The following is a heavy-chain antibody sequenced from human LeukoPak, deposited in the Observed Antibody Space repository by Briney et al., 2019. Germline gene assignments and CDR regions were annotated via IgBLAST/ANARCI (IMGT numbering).Heavy chain of an antibody. D-gene: IGHD3-3*01. CDR2: IYHSGST. J-gene: IGHJ4*02. V-gene: IGHV4-30-2*01. CDR3: ARESIFGVVTVFDY. Sequence: PSQTLSLTCAVSGGSISSGGYSWSWIWQPPGKGLEWIGYIYHSGSTYYNPSLKSRVTISVDRSKNQFSLKLSSVTAADTAVYYCARESIFGVVTVFDYWGQGTLVTVSS. CDR1: GGSISSGGYS.